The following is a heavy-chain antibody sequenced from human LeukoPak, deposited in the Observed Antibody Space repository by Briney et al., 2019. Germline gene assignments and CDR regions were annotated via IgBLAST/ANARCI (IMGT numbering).Heavy chain of an antibody. CDR2: INTYNGNT. Sequence: ASVKVSCKASGYTFTSYGISWVRQAPGQGLEWMGWINTYNGNTKYTQRLQGRVTVTTDTSTSTAYMELRSLRSDDTAVYYCAIDYGHFPVGDCWGQGTLVTVSS. V-gene: IGHV1-18*04. D-gene: IGHD4-17*01. CDR1: GYTFTSYG. CDR3: AIDYGHFPVGDC. J-gene: IGHJ4*02.